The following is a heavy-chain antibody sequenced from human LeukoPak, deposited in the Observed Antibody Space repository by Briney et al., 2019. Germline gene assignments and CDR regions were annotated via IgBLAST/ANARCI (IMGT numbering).Heavy chain of an antibody. J-gene: IGHJ4*02. CDR1: GRSFNDFS. D-gene: IGHD3-10*01. CDR3: GIVYAGSMD. Sequence: PSETPSLTCAVYGRSFNDFSWKWFRQPPGKGLEWIGEIDQSGATKYNLLLKSQVTISVDKSQDQLSLRLNSVTAADTAVYYCGIVYAGSMDWGRGTLVTVSS. V-gene: IGHV4-34*01. CDR2: IDQSGAT.